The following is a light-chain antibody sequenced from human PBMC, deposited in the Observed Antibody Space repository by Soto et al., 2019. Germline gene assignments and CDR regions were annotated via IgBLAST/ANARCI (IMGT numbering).Light chain of an antibody. J-gene: IGKJ1*01. CDR2: GAS. Sequence: EIVLTQSPATLSLSPGAGATLSFRSSQSISSNFLAWYQQKRGQAPWLLIHGASNRATGIPDRFSGSGSGTDFTLTISSLEPEDFAVYYCQQRSNWPRGTFGQGTKVDIK. CDR1: QSISSNF. V-gene: IGKV3D-20*02. CDR3: QQRSNWPRGT.